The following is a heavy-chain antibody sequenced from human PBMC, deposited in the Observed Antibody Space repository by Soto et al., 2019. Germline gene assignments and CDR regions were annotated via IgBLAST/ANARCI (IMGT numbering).Heavy chain of an antibody. J-gene: IGHJ6*02. CDR2: ISSSSSTI. CDR3: ARVGCGGDCYSFDYYYGMDV. CDR1: GFTFSSYS. Sequence: EVQLVESGGGLVQPGGSLRLSCAASGFTFSSYSMNWVRQAPGKGLEWVSYISSSSSTIYYADSVKGRFTISRDNAKNSRYLQMNSLRDEDTAVYYCARVGCGGDCYSFDYYYGMDVWGQGTTVTVSS. V-gene: IGHV3-48*02. D-gene: IGHD2-21*02.